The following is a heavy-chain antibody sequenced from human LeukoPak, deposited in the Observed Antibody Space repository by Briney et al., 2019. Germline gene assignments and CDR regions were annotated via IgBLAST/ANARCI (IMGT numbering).Heavy chain of an antibody. CDR1: GDSIRSSY. V-gene: IGHV4-59*01. CDR2: IYYSGSA. CDR3: ARERGGQRTGQFDK. J-gene: IGHJ4*02. Sequence: PSETLSLTCTVSGDSIRSSYWSWIRQPPGETLEWVGYIYYSGSANYNPSLKDRVSMSVDTSKNQLSLRLSSVTAADTAVYYCARERGGQRTGQFDKWGQGILVTVSS. D-gene: IGHD1-1*01.